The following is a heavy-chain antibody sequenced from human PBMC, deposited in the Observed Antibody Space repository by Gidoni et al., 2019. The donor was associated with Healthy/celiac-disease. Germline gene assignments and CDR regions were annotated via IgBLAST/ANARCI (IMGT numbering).Heavy chain of an antibody. CDR3: AREGSTESYYFDY. J-gene: IGHJ4*02. Sequence: QVQLVESGGGVVQPGRYLRLSCAASGFNFSSYAMHWVRQAPGKGLEWVAVISYDGSNKYYADSVKGRFTISRDNSKNTLYLQMNSLRAEDTAVYYCAREGSTESYYFDYWGQGTLVTVSS. CDR1: GFNFSSYA. V-gene: IGHV3-30*01. D-gene: IGHD4-17*01. CDR2: ISYDGSNK.